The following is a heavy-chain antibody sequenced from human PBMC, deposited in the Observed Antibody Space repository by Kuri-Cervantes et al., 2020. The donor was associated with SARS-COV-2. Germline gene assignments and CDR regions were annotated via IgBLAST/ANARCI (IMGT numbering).Heavy chain of an antibody. V-gene: IGHV4-38-2*02. CDR1: GYSISSGYY. CDR3: ARVPIAAPEY. J-gene: IGHJ4*02. CDR2: IYHSGST. D-gene: IGHD6-13*01. Sequence: AGCMTPACTVSGYSISSGYYWGWIRQPPGKGLEWFGSIYHSGSTYHNPSLKSRVTISVDTSKSQFSLKLSSVIAADTAVYYCARVPIAAPEYWGQGTLVTVSS.